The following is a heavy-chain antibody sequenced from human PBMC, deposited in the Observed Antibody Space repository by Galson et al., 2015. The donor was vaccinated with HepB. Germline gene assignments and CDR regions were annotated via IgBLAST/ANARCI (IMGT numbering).Heavy chain of an antibody. V-gene: IGHV3-21*01. CDR1: GFTFSSYS. CDR3: ARDNLRALVVPAAIPNWFDP. Sequence: SLRLSCAASGFTFSSYSMNWVRQAPGKGLEWVSSISSSSSYIYYADSVKGRFTISRDNAKNSLYLQMNSLRAEDTAVYYCARDNLRALVVPAAIPNWFDPWGQGTLVTVSS. D-gene: IGHD2-2*01. CDR2: ISSSSSYI. J-gene: IGHJ5*02.